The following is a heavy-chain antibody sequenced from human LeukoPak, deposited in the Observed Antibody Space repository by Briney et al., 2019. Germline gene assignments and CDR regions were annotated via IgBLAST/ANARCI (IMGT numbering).Heavy chain of an antibody. CDR2: IYSSGKT. Sequence: SQTLSLTCTVSGGSISSGDYYWSWIRQPPGKGLEWVGYIYSSGKTDSNPSLKSRVTVSMDTSRNQFSLRLTSVTAADTAIYYCARHEPLGRGAWDYWGQGILVTVSS. J-gene: IGHJ4*02. D-gene: IGHD1-14*01. CDR1: GGSISSGDYY. CDR3: ARHEPLGRGAWDY. V-gene: IGHV4-61*09.